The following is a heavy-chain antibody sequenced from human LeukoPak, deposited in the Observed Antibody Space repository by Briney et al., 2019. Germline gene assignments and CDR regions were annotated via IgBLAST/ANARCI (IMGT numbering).Heavy chain of an antibody. V-gene: IGHV3-23*01. Sequence: PGGSLRLSCAASGFTFDDYAMSWVRQAPGKGLEWVSGISRSGGSTYYADSVKGRFTISRDNSKNTLYLQMNSLRAEDTAVYYCAKDNRTSFSVVPDCYFDYWGQGTLVTVSS. CDR3: AKDNRTSFSVVPDCYFDY. D-gene: IGHD1-14*01. CDR2: ISRSGGST. CDR1: GFTFDDYA. J-gene: IGHJ4*02.